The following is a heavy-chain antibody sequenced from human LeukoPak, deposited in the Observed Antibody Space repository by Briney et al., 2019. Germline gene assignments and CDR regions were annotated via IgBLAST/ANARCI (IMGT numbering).Heavy chain of an antibody. CDR2: IKEDGSVK. Sequence: GGSLRLSCAASEFTFSSYWMSWVRQAPGKGLEWVANIKEDGSVKYYVDSVKGRFTISRDNAENSLYLQMNSLRAEDTAVYYCATQGSTQGRANFDYWGQGTLVIVSS. J-gene: IGHJ4*02. D-gene: IGHD3-10*01. CDR3: ATQGSTQGRANFDY. V-gene: IGHV3-7*01. CDR1: EFTFSSYW.